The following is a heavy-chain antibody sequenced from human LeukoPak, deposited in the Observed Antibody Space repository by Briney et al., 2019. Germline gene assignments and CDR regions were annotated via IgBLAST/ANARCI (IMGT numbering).Heavy chain of an antibody. CDR1: GFTFDDYT. CDR2: ISWDVGST. CDR3: AKDTPAAGTAMDV. Sequence: PGRSLRLSCAASGFTFDDYTMHWVRHAPGKGLEWVSLISWDVGSTYYADSVKGRFTISRDNSKNSLYLQMNSLRTEDTALYYCAKDTPAAGTAMDVWGKGTTVTVSS. J-gene: IGHJ6*03. V-gene: IGHV3-43*01. D-gene: IGHD6-13*01.